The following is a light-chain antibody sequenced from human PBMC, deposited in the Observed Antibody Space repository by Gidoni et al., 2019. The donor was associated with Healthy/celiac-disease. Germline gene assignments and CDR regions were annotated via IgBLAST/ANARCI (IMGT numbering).Light chain of an antibody. V-gene: IGLV2-14*01. CDR1: SSDVGGYNY. CDR3: SSYTSSSMRV. J-gene: IGLJ3*02. CDR2: EVS. Sequence: QSALTQPASVSGSPGQSITISCTGTSSDVGGYNYVSWYQQHPGKAPKLMIYEVSNRPSGVPDRFSGSKSGNTASLTISGLQAEDEADYYCSSYTSSSMRVFGGGTKLTVL.